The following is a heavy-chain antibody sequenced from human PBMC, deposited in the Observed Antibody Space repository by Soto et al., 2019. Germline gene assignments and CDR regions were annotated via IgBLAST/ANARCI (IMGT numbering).Heavy chain of an antibody. D-gene: IGHD6-13*01. CDR3: ARDRAAGGTISRYFQD. J-gene: IGHJ1*01. V-gene: IGHV3-23*01. CDR1: GFTFSSYA. CDR2: SGGGGSTT. Sequence: EVQLLESGGGLVQPEGSLRLSCEASGFTFSSYAMSWVRQAPGKGLEWVSDSGGGGSTTYYADDVKGRFTIPRDNSKHTLYLQVNSLRAEDTAVYYCARDRAAGGTISRYFQDWGQCTLVTVSS.